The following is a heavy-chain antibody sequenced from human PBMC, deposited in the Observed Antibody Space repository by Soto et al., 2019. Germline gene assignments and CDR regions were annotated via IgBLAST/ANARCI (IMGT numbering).Heavy chain of an antibody. CDR2: THYRGST. V-gene: IGHV4-59*08. Sequence: PSETLSLTCTVSGGSISGFYWSWIRQLPGKGMEWIGYTHYRGSTNYNPSLKSRVSISVDTSKNQFSLKLTSVTAADTAVYYCARHEIYDPRASYLFHYWGQGALVTVSS. CDR3: ARHEIYDPRASYLFHY. CDR1: GGSISGFY. D-gene: IGHD3-16*02. J-gene: IGHJ4*02.